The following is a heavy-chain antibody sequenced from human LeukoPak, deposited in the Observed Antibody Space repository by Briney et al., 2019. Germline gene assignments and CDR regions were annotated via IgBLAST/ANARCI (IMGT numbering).Heavy chain of an antibody. J-gene: IGHJ4*02. CDR3: ATYRGSSSWSYSFDY. CDR1: GYTFTGYY. V-gene: IGHV1-2*02. Sequence: ASVKLSCKASGYTFTGYYMHWVRQAPGQGLEWMGGINPNSGGTNYAQKVQGRFTITRDTSMSTLYMALSRLRSDDTAVYYCATYRGSSSWSYSFDYWGQGTMVTVSS. D-gene: IGHD6-13*01. CDR2: INPNSGGT.